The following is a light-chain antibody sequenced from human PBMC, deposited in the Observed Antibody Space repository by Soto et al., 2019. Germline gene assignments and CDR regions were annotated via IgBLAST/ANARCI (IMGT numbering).Light chain of an antibody. CDR2: DAS. CDR3: QQRSNWPPLT. CDR1: QSVSSY. J-gene: IGKJ4*01. V-gene: IGKV3-11*01. Sequence: EIVLTQSPATLSLSPGERATLSCRASQSVSSYLAWYQQKPVQAPRLLLYDASNRATGIPARFSGSGSGTDLALTIGSLEPEDFAVYYCQQRSNWPPLTFGGGTKVEIK.